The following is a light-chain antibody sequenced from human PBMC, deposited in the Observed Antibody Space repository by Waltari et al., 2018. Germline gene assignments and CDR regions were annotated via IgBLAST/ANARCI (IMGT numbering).Light chain of an antibody. CDR2: AAS. CDR1: QSVSRY. J-gene: IGKJ1*01. V-gene: IGKV3-20*01. CDR3: QHHVRLPAT. Sequence: EIVLTQSPGTLSLSPGERATLSCRASQSVSRYLAWYRQEPGQAPRLLIYAASTRATGIPDRFSGSGSGTDFSLTISRLEPEDFAVYFCQHHVRLPATFGQGTKVEIK.